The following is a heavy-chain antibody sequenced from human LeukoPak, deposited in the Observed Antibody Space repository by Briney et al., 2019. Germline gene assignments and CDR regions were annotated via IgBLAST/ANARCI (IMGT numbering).Heavy chain of an antibody. D-gene: IGHD3-9*01. CDR2: FDPEDGET. J-gene: IGHJ4*02. Sequence: ASVKVSFKVSGYTLTELSMHWARQAPGKGLEWMGGFDPEDGETIYAQKFQGRVTMTEDTSTDTAYMELSSLRSDDTAVYYCARGYDILTGSDYWGQGTLVTVSS. V-gene: IGHV1-24*01. CDR1: GYTLTELS. CDR3: ARGYDILTGSDY.